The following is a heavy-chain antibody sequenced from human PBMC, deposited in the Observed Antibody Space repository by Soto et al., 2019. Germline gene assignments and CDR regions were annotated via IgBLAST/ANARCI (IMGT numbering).Heavy chain of an antibody. J-gene: IGHJ6*02. Sequence: EASVKVSCKASGYTFTNYYMHWVRQAPGQGLEWMGIINPNSGNTGYAQKFQGRVTMTRNTSISTAYMELSSLRSEDTAVYYCARRIQLWSNYYYYGMDVWGQGTTVTVSS. D-gene: IGHD5-18*01. CDR1: GYTFTNYY. CDR3: ARRIQLWSNYYYYGMDV. V-gene: IGHV1-8*02. CDR2: INPNSGNT.